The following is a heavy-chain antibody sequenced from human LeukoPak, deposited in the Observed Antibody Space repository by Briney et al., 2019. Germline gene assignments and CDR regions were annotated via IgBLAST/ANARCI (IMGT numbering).Heavy chain of an antibody. V-gene: IGHV3-23*01. CDR1: GFTFSSYA. CDR2: ISGSGGNT. Sequence: GGSLRLSCAASGFTFSSYAMSWVRQAPGKGLEWVSAISGSGGNTYYADSVKGRFTISRDNSKNTLYLQMNSLRAEDTAVFSCAKDWGSYFASGSSYFDSWGQGTLVTVSS. D-gene: IGHD3-10*01. CDR3: AKDWGSYFASGSSYFDS. J-gene: IGHJ4*02.